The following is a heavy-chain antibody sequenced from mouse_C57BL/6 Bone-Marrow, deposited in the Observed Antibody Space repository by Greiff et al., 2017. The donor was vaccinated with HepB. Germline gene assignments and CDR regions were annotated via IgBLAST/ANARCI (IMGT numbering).Heavy chain of an antibody. D-gene: IGHD1-1*01. Sequence: EVMLVESGGGLVQPGGSLKLSCAASGFTFSDYYMYWVRQTPEKRLEWVAYISNGGGSTYYPDTVKGRFTISRDNAKNTLYLQMSRLKSEDTAMYYCALYYGSSLFAYWGQGTLVTVSA. CDR2: ISNGGGST. V-gene: IGHV5-12*01. CDR3: ALYYGSSLFAY. CDR1: GFTFSDYY. J-gene: IGHJ3*01.